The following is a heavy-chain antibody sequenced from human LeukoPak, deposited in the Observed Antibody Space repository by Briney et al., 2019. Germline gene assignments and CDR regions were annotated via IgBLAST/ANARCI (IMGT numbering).Heavy chain of an antibody. Sequence: PSETLSLTCAVYGGSFSGYYWSWIRQPPGKGLEWIGEINHSGSTNYNPSLKSRVTISVDTSKNQFSLKLSSVTAADTAVYYCARLPCDGYNPGDDAFDIWGQGTMVTVSP. V-gene: IGHV4-34*01. D-gene: IGHD5-24*01. CDR1: GGSFSGYY. CDR3: ARLPCDGYNPGDDAFDI. CDR2: INHSGST. J-gene: IGHJ3*02.